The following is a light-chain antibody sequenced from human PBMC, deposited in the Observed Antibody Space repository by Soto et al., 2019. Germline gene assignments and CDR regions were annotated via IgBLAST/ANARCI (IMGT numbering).Light chain of an antibody. CDR2: DAS. Sequence: EIVLTQSPDTLSLSPGERATLSCRASQSVGSSLAWYQQKPGQAPRLLIYDASNRATGIPARFSGSGSGTESNLTIRSLEPEDFAVYYCQQRRTWPPEVTFGRDPNVDI. J-gene: IGKJ3*01. CDR1: QSVGSS. V-gene: IGKV3-11*01. CDR3: QQRRTWPPEVT.